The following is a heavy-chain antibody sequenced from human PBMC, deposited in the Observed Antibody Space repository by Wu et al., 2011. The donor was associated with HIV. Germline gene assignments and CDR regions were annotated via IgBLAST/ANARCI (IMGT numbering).Heavy chain of an antibody. Sequence: QVQLVQSGAEVKKPGSSVKVSCKASGGTFSKYTISWVRQAPGQGLEWMGGIIPIFGTAKYAQKFQGRVTITADKSTSTAYMELSSLTSEDTAVYYCARDLGGDEDYWGQGTLVTVXS. V-gene: IGHV1-69*06. D-gene: IGHD2-21*01. CDR3: ARDLGGDEDY. J-gene: IGHJ4*02. CDR2: IIPIFGTA. CDR1: GGTFSKYT.